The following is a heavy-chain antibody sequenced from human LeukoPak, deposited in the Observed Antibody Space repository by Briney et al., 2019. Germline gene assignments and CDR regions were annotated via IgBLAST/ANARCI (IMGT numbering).Heavy chain of an antibody. J-gene: IGHJ2*01. V-gene: IGHV4-61*02. CDR2: IPTSGRT. CDR1: GGSISSGSYY. CDR3: ARSELGIAYWYFDL. D-gene: IGHD7-27*01. Sequence: PSETLSLTCTVSGGSISSGSYYWSWIRQPAGKGLEWIGRIPTSGRTNYNPSLKSRITISADTSKNQFSLKLSSVTAADTAVYYCARSELGIAYWYFDLWGRGTLVTVSS.